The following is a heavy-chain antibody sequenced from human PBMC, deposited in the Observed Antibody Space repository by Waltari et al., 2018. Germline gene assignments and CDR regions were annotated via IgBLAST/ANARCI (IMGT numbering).Heavy chain of an antibody. V-gene: IGHV3-33*08. Sequence: QVQLQESGPGLVKPSETLSLTCTVSGGSISSHYWSWIRQPPGKGLEWVAVIWYDGSNKYYADSVKGRFTMSRDNSKNTVYLQMNSLRAEDTAVYYCGRGPHIVVVTAIDYWGQGTLVTVSS. J-gene: IGHJ4*02. CDR1: GGSISSHY. D-gene: IGHD2-21*02. CDR3: GRGPHIVVVTAIDY. CDR2: IWYDGSNK.